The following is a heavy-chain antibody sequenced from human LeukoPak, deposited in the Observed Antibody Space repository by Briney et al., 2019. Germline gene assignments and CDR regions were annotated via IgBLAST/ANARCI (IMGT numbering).Heavy chain of an antibody. J-gene: IGHJ6*02. Sequence: PGGSLRLSCAASGFTFSNYGMHWARQAPGKGPEWVANVNRDGSETYYLDSVKGRFTISKDNAKNSLYLQMNSLRAEDTALYHCARNNGMDVWGQGTTVIVSS. CDR3: ARNNGMDV. CDR1: GFTFSNYG. CDR2: VNRDGSET. V-gene: IGHV3-7*03.